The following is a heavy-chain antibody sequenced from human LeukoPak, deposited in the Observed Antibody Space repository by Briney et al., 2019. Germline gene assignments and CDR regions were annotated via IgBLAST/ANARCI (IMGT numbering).Heavy chain of an antibody. CDR1: GFAFSVYA. Sequence: GGSLRLSCAASGFAFSVYAMSWLRQPPGKGLEWVSTTNANSGTTSYAASVRGRFSISRDNSKNTLYLQLNTLRADDTATYYCAKPISGGLAVTADWFHPWGQGTLVVVSS. D-gene: IGHD6-19*01. CDR2: TNANSGTT. CDR3: AKPISGGLAVTADWFHP. J-gene: IGHJ5*01. V-gene: IGHV3-23*01.